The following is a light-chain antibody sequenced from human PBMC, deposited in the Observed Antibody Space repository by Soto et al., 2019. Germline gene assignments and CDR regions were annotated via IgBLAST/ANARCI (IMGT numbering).Light chain of an antibody. CDR2: GAS. J-gene: IGKJ3*01. Sequence: EIVMTQSPATLSVSPGERATLSCRASQSVSSNLAWYQQKPGQAPRLLIYGASTRATGIPARFSGSGSGTEFTLNISSLQSEDFAVYYCQQYNNWPPGVTFGPGNKVDIK. CDR1: QSVSSN. CDR3: QQYNNWPPGVT. V-gene: IGKV3-15*01.